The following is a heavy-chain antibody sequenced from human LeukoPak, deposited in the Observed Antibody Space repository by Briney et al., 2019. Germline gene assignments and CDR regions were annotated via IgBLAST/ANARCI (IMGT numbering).Heavy chain of an antibody. CDR1: GFTFSYYA. J-gene: IGHJ4*02. CDR2: ISGGGDET. CDR3: ARVSGRGFDY. Sequence: GGSLRLSCAASGFTFSYYAMGWVRQAPGKGLEWVSTISGGGDETYYADSVKGRFTISRDNAKNSLYLQMNSLRAEDTAVYYCARVSGRGFDYWGQGTLVTVSS. V-gene: IGHV3-23*01. D-gene: IGHD1-26*01.